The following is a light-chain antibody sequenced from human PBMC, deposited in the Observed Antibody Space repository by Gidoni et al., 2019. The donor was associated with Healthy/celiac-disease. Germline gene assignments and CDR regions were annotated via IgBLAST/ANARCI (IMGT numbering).Light chain of an antibody. J-gene: IGKJ1*01. V-gene: IGKV3-20*01. Sequence: EIVLTQSPGTLSLSPGERATLPCRASQSVSSSYLAWYQQKPGQAPRLLIYGASSRATGIPDRFSSSGSGTDFTLTISRLEPEDFAVYYCQQYGSSQTFGQGTKVEIK. CDR2: GAS. CDR3: QQYGSSQT. CDR1: QSVSSSY.